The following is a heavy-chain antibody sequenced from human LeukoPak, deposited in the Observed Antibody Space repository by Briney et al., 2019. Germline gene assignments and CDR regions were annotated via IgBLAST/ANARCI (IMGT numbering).Heavy chain of an antibody. CDR1: GFTFSSYA. J-gene: IGHJ4*02. CDR3: ARTPGHSSSWYSDF. CDR2: ISGSGGST. V-gene: IGHV3-23*01. Sequence: GGSLRLSCAASGFTFSSYAMSWVRQAPGKGLEWVSAISGSGGSTYYADSVKGRFTISRDSSKNTLSLQMNSLRAEDTAVYYCARTPGHSSSWYSDFWGQGTLVTVSS. D-gene: IGHD6-13*01.